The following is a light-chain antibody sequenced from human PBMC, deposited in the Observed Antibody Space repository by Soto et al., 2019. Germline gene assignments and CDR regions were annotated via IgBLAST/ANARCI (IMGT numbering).Light chain of an antibody. V-gene: IGKV3-20*01. Sequence: EIVLTQSPGTLSLSPGERATLSCRASRSFASSYLAWYQRKPGQSPRLLIYAASNRATGIPDRFTGSGSGTDFTLTISRVEPEDCAVYYCQHYGPSTPYTFGQGTKVEI. J-gene: IGKJ2*01. CDR3: QHYGPSTPYT. CDR2: AAS. CDR1: RSFASSY.